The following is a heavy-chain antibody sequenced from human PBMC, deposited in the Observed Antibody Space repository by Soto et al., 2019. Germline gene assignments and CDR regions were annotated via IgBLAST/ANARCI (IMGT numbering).Heavy chain of an antibody. D-gene: IGHD4-17*01. V-gene: IGHV2-5*02. Sequence: QITLKESGPTLVKPTQTLTLTCTFSGFSLSTSGVGVGWIRQPPGKALEWLALIYWDDDKRYSPSLKSRLTITKDPSKNQVVPTMTNMDPVDTATYYCAHSLAASHYGDHEPIHSFDYWGQGTLVTVSS. J-gene: IGHJ4*02. CDR3: AHSLAASHYGDHEPIHSFDY. CDR1: GFSLSTSGVG. CDR2: IYWDDDK.